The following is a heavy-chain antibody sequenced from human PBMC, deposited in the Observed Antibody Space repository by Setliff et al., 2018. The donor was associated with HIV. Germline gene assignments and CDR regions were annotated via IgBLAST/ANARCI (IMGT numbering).Heavy chain of an antibody. Sequence: ASVKVSCKASGYTFTNYGISWVRQAPGQGLEWMGWISAYNGNTNYAQKLQGRVAMTTDTSTSTAYMELRSLRSDDTAVYYCARERSTLGRAFDIWGQGTMVTVSS. CDR2: ISAYNGNT. D-gene: IGHD7-27*01. V-gene: IGHV1-18*01. CDR1: GYTFTNYG. CDR3: ARERSTLGRAFDI. J-gene: IGHJ3*02.